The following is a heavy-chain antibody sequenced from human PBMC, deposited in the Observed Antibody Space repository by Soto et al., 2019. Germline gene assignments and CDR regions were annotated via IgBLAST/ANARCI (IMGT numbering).Heavy chain of an antibody. V-gene: IGHV5-51*01. D-gene: IGHD3-10*01. CDR3: ARGNYGSGSYYKGWFDP. Sequence: GESLKISCKGSGYSFTSYWIGWVRQMPGKGLEWMGIIFPGDSDTRYSPSFQGQVPISADKSISTAYLQWSSLKASDTAKYYCARGNYGSGSYYKGWFDPWGQGTLVTVSS. J-gene: IGHJ5*02. CDR1: GYSFTSYW. CDR2: IFPGDSDT.